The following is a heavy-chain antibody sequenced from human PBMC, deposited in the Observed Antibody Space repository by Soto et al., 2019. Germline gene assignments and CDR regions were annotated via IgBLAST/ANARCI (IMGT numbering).Heavy chain of an antibody. Sequence: QVQLVESGGGVVQPGRSLRLFCAASGFTFSSYAMHWVRQAPGKGLEWVAVISYDGSNKYYADSVKGRFTISRDNSKNTLYLQMNSLRAEDSAVYYCARARLRGYYDSSGYYYWGQGTLVTVSS. CDR1: GFTFSSYA. CDR2: ISYDGSNK. CDR3: ARARLRGYYDSSGYYY. V-gene: IGHV3-30-3*01. D-gene: IGHD3-22*01. J-gene: IGHJ4*02.